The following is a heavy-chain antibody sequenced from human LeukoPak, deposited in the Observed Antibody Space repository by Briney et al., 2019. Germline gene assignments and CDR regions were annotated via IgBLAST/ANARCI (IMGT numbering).Heavy chain of an antibody. CDR1: GYSFTSYW. CDR2: IDPSDSYT. CDR3: ATSVGAEYFQH. J-gene: IGHJ1*01. Sequence: GESLKISCKGPGYSFTSYWISWVRQMPGKGLEWMGRIDPSDSYTNYSPSFQGHVTISADKSITTAYLQWRSLKASDTAMFYCATSVGAEYFQHWGQGTLVTVSS. V-gene: IGHV5-10-1*01.